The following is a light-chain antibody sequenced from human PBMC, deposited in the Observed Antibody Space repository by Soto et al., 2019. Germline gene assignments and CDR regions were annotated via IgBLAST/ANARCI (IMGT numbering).Light chain of an antibody. CDR3: QQYNNWPPWT. Sequence: EIVMTQSPATLSVSPGERATFSCRASQSVSSNLAWYQQKPGQAPRLLIYGASTRATGIPARFSGSGSGTEFTLTISSLQSEDFAAYYCQQYNNWPPWTFGQGTKVDIK. V-gene: IGKV3-15*01. CDR2: GAS. CDR1: QSVSSN. J-gene: IGKJ1*01.